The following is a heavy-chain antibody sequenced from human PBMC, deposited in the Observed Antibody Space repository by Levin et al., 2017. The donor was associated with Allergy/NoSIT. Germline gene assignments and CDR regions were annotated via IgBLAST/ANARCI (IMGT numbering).Heavy chain of an antibody. Sequence: GESLKISCKASGYTFTGYYMHWVRQAPGQGLEWMGWINPNSGGTNYAQKFQGRVTMTRDTSISTAYMELSRLRSDDTAVYYCARDFRDNGERGGDYWGQGTLVTVSS. CDR2: INPNSGGT. V-gene: IGHV1-2*02. CDR1: GYTFTGYY. CDR3: ARDFRDNGERGGDY. D-gene: IGHD4-17*01. J-gene: IGHJ4*02.